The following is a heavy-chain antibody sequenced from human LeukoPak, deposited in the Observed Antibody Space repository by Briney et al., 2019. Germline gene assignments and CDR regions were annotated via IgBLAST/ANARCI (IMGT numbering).Heavy chain of an antibody. D-gene: IGHD3-22*01. V-gene: IGHV3-74*01. CDR1: GFTFSSYW. CDR3: ARSYYDSSALDY. J-gene: IGHJ4*02. Sequence: GGSLRLSCAASGFTFSSYWMHWVRQAPGKGLGWVSRINSDGSSTSYADSVKGRFTISRDNAKNTLYLQMNSLRAEDTAVYYCARSYYDSSALDYWGQGTLVTVSS. CDR2: INSDGSST.